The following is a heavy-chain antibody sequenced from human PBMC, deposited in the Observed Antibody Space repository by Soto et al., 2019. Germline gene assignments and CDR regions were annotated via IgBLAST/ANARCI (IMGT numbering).Heavy chain of an antibody. CDR2: IYTSGST. D-gene: IGHD6-19*01. CDR3: ARRGEGSGWTHDAFDI. J-gene: IGHJ3*02. V-gene: IGHV4-4*07. Sequence: PSETLSLTCTVSGGSISSYYWSWIRQPAGKGLEWIGRIYTSGSTNYNPSLKSRVTMSVDTSKNQFSLKLSSVTAADTAVYYCARRGEGSGWTHDAFDIWGQGTMVTVSS. CDR1: GGSISSYY.